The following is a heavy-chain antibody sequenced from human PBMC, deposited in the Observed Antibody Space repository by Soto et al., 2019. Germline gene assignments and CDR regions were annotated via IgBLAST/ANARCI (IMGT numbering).Heavy chain of an antibody. J-gene: IGHJ4*02. CDR2: IYYSGSS. CDR3: ARAYYGDYGPKFDY. CDR1: GGSVSRGSYY. D-gene: IGHD4-17*01. Sequence: ETLSLTWTVAGGSVSRGSYYLSWIRQPPGKGLEWIGYIYYSGSSNYNPSIKSRVTISVDTSKNQSSLKLSSVTAADTAVYYRARAYYGDYGPKFDYWGQGTLVTVSS. V-gene: IGHV4-61*01.